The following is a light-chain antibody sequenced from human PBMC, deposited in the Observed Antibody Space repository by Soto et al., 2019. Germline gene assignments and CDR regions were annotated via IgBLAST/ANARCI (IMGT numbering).Light chain of an antibody. CDR1: SSNIGSNY. Sequence: QSVLTQPPSASGTLGQRVTISCSGSSSNIGSNYVYWYQQLPGTAPRLLIYKNYQRPSGVPDRFSGSKSGTSASLAISGLRSEDEADYYCAAWDDSLRAVFGGGTQLTVL. CDR3: AAWDDSLRAV. CDR2: KNY. J-gene: IGLJ7*01. V-gene: IGLV1-47*01.